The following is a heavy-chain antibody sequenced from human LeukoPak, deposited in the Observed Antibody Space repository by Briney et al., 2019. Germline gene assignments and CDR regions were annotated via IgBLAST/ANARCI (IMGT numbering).Heavy chain of an antibody. Sequence: PSETLSLTCTVSGGSISSGRYYWSWIRQPAGKGLEWIGRIYTSGSINYNPSLKSRVTISVDTSKNQFSLKLSSVTAADTAVYYCARDARPYYDSSGTLGAFDIWGQGTMVTVSS. CDR2: IYTSGSI. CDR3: ARDARPYYDSSGTLGAFDI. D-gene: IGHD3-22*01. J-gene: IGHJ3*02. CDR1: GGSISSGRYY. V-gene: IGHV4-61*02.